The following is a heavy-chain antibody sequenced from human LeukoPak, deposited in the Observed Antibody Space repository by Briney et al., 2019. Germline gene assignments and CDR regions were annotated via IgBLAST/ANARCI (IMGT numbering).Heavy chain of an antibody. J-gene: IGHJ4*02. Sequence: GGSLRLSCAPSGFTFSRHGMHWVRQAPGKGLEWVAIIWYDGSNKFYADSVKGRFTISRDNSKNTLYLQMNSLRAEDTSVYYCARDFYFDYWGQGTLVTVSS. CDR1: GFTFSRHG. V-gene: IGHV3-33*08. CDR3: ARDFYFDY. CDR2: IWYDGSNK.